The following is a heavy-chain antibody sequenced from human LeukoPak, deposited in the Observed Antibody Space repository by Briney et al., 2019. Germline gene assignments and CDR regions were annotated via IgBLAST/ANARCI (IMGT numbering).Heavy chain of an antibody. CDR2: ISSSSSYI. D-gene: IGHD3-22*01. CDR3: ARVLSGSWDWFDP. Sequence: PGGSLRLSCAGSGFTFSSYTMNWVRQAPGKGLEWVSSISSSSSYIYYADSVKGRFTISRDNAKNTVYLQMNSLRAEDTAVYYCARVLSGSWDWFDPWGQGTLVTVSS. J-gene: IGHJ5*02. CDR1: GFTFSSYT. V-gene: IGHV3-21*01.